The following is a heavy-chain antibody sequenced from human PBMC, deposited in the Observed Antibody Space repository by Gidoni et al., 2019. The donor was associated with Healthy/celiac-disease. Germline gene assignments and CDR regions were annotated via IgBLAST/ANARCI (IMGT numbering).Heavy chain of an antibody. Sequence: EVQLVESGGGLVKPGGSLRLSCAASGFPFSSYSMNWVRQAPGKGLEWGSSISSSSSYIYYADSVKGRFTISRDNAKNSLYLQMNSLRAEDTAVYYCARSRWFFEYQLLSSYFDYWGQGTLVTVSS. J-gene: IGHJ4*02. CDR3: ARSRWFFEYQLLSSYFDY. V-gene: IGHV3-21*01. CDR2: ISSSSSYI. D-gene: IGHD2-2*01. CDR1: GFPFSSYS.